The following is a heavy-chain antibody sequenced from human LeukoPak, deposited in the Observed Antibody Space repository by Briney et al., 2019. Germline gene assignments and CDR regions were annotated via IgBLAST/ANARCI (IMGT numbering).Heavy chain of an antibody. Sequence: SETLSLTCTVSGGSISSGGYYWSWIRQHPGKGLEWIGYIYYSGTTNYNPSLKSRVTISVDTSKNQFSLKLSSVTAADTAVYYCARGVYIAAAQYAYWGQGTLVTVSS. V-gene: IGHV4-61*08. J-gene: IGHJ4*02. CDR1: GGSISSGGYY. D-gene: IGHD6-13*01. CDR2: IYYSGTT. CDR3: ARGVYIAAAQYAY.